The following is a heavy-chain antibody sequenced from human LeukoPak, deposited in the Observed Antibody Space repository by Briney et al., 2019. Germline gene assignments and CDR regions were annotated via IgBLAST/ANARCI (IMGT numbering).Heavy chain of an antibody. CDR1: GFTFSTSS. V-gene: IGHV3-30-3*01. CDR2: ISSDGNNK. D-gene: IGHD2-21*02. Sequence: GGSLRLSCAASGFTFSTSSMHWVRQTPGKGLDWVALISSDGNNKYYANSVKGRFTISRDNSKNTLSLQMNSLRDDDTAVYYCTRDPRLRGFESWGQGTLVTVSS. J-gene: IGHJ1*01. CDR3: TRDPRLRGFES.